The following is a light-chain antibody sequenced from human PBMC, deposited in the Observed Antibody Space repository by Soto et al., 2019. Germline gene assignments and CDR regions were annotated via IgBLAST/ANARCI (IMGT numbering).Light chain of an antibody. CDR1: QSINTY. CDR2: AAS. V-gene: IGKV1-39*01. Sequence: DIQMTQTPSSLSASVGDMVTITCRASQSINTYLNWYQQKPGKAPKLLIFAASSLQSGVPSRFSGSGSGTDFTLTISSLQPEDFATYYCQQTYSTPITFGQGTRLEIK. CDR3: QQTYSTPIT. J-gene: IGKJ5*01.